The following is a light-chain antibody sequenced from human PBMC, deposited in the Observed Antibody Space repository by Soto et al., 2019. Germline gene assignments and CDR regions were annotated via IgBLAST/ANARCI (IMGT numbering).Light chain of an antibody. CDR1: QDIRGA. V-gene: IGKV1-13*02. Sequence: APQVAHSPPSPSASFGDRGPITCRASQDIRGALAWYQQKPGKAPKLLIYDVSTVQSGVPSRFSGRGSGTEFTLTITSLQPEDFATYYCQQFNTYPIPFGQGTRLEIK. CDR3: QQFNTYPIP. CDR2: DVS. J-gene: IGKJ5*01.